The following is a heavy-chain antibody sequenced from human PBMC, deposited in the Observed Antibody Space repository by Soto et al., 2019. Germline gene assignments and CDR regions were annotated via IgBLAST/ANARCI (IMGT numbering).Heavy chain of an antibody. Sequence: GGSLRLSCAASGFTFSSYGMHWVRQAPGKGLEWVAVISYDGGNRYYADSVKGRFTISRDNSKNTLYLQMNSLRAEDTAVYYCAKCRGRIVGATSYYFDYWGQGTLVTVSS. CDR2: ISYDGGNR. D-gene: IGHD1-26*01. J-gene: IGHJ4*02. CDR1: GFTFSSYG. CDR3: AKCRGRIVGATSYYFDY. V-gene: IGHV3-30*18.